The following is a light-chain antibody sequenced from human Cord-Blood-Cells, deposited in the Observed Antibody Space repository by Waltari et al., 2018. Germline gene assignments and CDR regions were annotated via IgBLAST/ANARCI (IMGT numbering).Light chain of an antibody. V-gene: IGKV3D-7*01. CDR2: GAS. CDR3: QQDYNLPFT. Sequence: EIVMTQSPATLSLSPGERATLSCRASQSVSSSYLSWYQQKPGQAPRPLIYGASTRATGIPARFSGSGSGTDFTLTISSLQPEDFAVYYCQQDYNLPFTFGPGTKVDIK. CDR1: QSVSSSY. J-gene: IGKJ3*01.